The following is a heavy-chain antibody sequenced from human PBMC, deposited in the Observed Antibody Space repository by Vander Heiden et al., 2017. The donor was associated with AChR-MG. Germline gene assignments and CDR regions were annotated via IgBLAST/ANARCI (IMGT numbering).Heavy chain of an antibody. D-gene: IGHD6-25*01. CDR3: AKEAAMTYYYMDV. CDR1: RFTFNRYG. Sequence: EGELLESGGGLVQPGGSLRLSCSASRFTFNRYGMGWVRQAPGKGLEWVSAISNDGGRTYYADSVKGRFTISRDNSENTLSLQMNSLRAEDTAIYYCAKEAAMTYYYMDVWGKGTTVTVSS. CDR2: ISNDGGRT. V-gene: IGHV3-23*01. J-gene: IGHJ6*03.